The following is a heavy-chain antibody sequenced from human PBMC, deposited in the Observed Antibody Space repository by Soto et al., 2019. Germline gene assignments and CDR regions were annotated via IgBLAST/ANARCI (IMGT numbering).Heavy chain of an antibody. D-gene: IGHD3-10*01. V-gene: IGHV2-5*02. CDR3: AHAYGGRSLY. CDR2: IYWDDSK. CDR1: GFSLTTDRMG. J-gene: IGHJ4*02. Sequence: QITLKESGPTLVKPTQTLTLTCTFSGFSLTTDRMGVGWIRQPPGEALEWLAVIYWDDSKTYRPSLESRLTTTKGPSKNQVALTMTNMDSLATATYYCAHAYGGRSLYWGQGTLVTVSS.